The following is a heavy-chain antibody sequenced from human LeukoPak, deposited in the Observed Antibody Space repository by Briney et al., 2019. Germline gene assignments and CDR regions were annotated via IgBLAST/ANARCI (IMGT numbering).Heavy chain of an antibody. D-gene: IGHD2-2*01. CDR2: IKSKTDGGTT. V-gene: IGHV3-15*01. J-gene: IGHJ4*02. CDR3: TTRLGYCSSTSCVRTPDFDY. CDR1: GFTFSNAW. Sequence: PGGSLRLPCAASGFTFSNAWMSWVRQAPGKGLEWVGRIKSKTDGGTTDYAAPVKRRFTISRDDSKNTLYLQMNSLKTEDTAVYYCTTRLGYCSSTSCVRTPDFDYWGQGTLVTVSS.